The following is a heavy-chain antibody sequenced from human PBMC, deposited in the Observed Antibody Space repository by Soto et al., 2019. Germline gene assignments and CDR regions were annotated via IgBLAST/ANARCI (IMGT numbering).Heavy chain of an antibody. CDR2: IIPLHNTS. Sequence: SVKISCKVSGGAFTNYRLNWVRHAPGQGLEWLGGIIPLHNTSIYSLKFMGRASVTADITSDTVYLHLSGLTSDDTATYYCSIWSRGNPHYNPGMDVWGQGTTVTVSS. D-gene: IGHD1-1*01. CDR3: SIWSRGNPHYNPGMDV. J-gene: IGHJ6*02. CDR1: GGAFTNYR. V-gene: IGHV1-69*10.